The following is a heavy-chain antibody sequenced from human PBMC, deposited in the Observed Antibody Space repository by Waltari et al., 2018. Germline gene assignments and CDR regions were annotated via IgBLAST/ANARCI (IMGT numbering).Heavy chain of an antibody. V-gene: IGHV3-7*01. J-gene: IGHJ4*02. CDR1: GCSCGGHW. CDR2: MRQDGIEL. CDR3: AREDATATHFDY. D-gene: IGHD1-1*01. Sequence: QLVGSGGGLVQPGWSRSVACVGVGCSCGGHWMSWVRRAPGKGLEWVANMRQDGIELFYADSVKGRFTVSRDNAESSLFLQMNSLTVDDTAVYYCAREDATATHFDYWGQGTLVTVSS.